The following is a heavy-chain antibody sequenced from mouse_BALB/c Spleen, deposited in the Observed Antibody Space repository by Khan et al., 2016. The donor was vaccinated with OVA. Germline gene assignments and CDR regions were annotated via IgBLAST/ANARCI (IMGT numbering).Heavy chain of an antibody. J-gene: IGHJ1*01. V-gene: IGHV2-3*01. D-gene: IGHD2-10*01. CDR3: AKGGTYFGGYFDV. Sequence: QVQLKESGPGLVAPSQTLSITCTVSGFSFTNYGVSWVRQPPGKGLEWLGIIWGDGSTNYHSALISRLSITKDDSRSQVFLKLNSLQTDDTATYYCAKGGTYFGGYFDVWGAGTTVTVSS. CDR2: IWGDGST. CDR1: GFSFTNYG.